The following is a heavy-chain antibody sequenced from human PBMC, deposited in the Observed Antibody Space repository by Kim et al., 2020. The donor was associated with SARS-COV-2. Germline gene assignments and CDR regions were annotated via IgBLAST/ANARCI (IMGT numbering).Heavy chain of an antibody. D-gene: IGHD1-26*01. Sequence: YTASVKGRLTISRDNSNSTLYLQMHSLRAEDTAIYFCAREGSTSYNWFDPWGQGTLVTVSS. J-gene: IGHJ5*02. V-gene: IGHV3-23*01. CDR3: AREGSTSYNWFDP.